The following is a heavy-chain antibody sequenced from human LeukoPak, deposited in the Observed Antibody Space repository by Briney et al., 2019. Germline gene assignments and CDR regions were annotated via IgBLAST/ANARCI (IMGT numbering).Heavy chain of an antibody. CDR3: ARVEGYGEVY. D-gene: IGHD4-17*01. CDR1: GGSISSYY. J-gene: IGHJ4*02. Sequence: SETLSLTCTVSGGSISSYYWSWIRQPPGKGLEWIGYIYYSGSTYYNPSLKSRVTISVDTSKNQFSLKLSSVTAADTAVYYCARVEGYGEVYWGQGTLVTVSS. V-gene: IGHV4-59*08. CDR2: IYYSGST.